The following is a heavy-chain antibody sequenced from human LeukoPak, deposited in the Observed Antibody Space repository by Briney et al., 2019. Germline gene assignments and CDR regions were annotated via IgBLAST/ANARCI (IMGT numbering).Heavy chain of an antibody. Sequence: ASVKVSCKASGYTFTGYYMHWVRQAPGRGLKWMGWINPNSGGTNYAQKFQGRVTMTRDTSISTAYMELSRLRSDDTAVYYCATTAYSSGWFLNWGQGTLVTVSS. J-gene: IGHJ4*02. V-gene: IGHV1-2*02. CDR3: ATTAYSSGWFLN. D-gene: IGHD6-19*01. CDR1: GYTFTGYY. CDR2: INPNSGGT.